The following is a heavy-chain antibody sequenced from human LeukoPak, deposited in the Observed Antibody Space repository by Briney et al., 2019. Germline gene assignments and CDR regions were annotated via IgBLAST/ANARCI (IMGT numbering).Heavy chain of an antibody. J-gene: IGHJ4*02. CDR3: ARGRGYNSFDY. V-gene: IGHV4-61*02. CDR2: IYTSGST. CDR1: GGSISSGSYY. D-gene: IGHD5-24*01. Sequence: SETLSLTCTDSGGSISSGSYYWSWIRQPAGKGLEWIGRIYTSGSTNYNPSLKSRVTISVDTSKNQFSLKLSSVTAADTAVYYCARGRGYNSFDYWGQGTLVTVSS.